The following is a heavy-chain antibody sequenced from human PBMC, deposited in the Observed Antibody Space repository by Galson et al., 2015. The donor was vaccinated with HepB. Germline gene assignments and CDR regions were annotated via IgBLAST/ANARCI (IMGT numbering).Heavy chain of an antibody. J-gene: IGHJ3*02. CDR2: IYSGDNT. D-gene: IGHD3-16*01. CDR3: ARRGGGGRAFDI. CDR1: GFTVSNSF. Sequence: SLRLSCAASGFTVSNSFMTWVRQAPGKGLEWVLIIYSGDNTYYADSAKGRFTISRDNSNNTLFLQMNSLRTEDTAVYYCARRGGGGRAFDIWGQGTMVTVSS. V-gene: IGHV3-66*02.